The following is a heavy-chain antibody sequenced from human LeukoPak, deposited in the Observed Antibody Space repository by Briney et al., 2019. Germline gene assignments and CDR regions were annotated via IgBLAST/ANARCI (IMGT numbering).Heavy chain of an antibody. Sequence: GGSLRLSCAASGFTFSSYSMNWVRQAPGKGLEWVSSISSSSSYIYYADSVRGRFTISRDNAKNSLYLQMNSLRAEDTAVYYCARGGTSLYYFDYWGQGTLVTVSS. CDR3: ARGGTSLYYFDY. J-gene: IGHJ4*02. D-gene: IGHD1-1*01. V-gene: IGHV3-21*01. CDR2: ISSSSSYI. CDR1: GFTFSSYS.